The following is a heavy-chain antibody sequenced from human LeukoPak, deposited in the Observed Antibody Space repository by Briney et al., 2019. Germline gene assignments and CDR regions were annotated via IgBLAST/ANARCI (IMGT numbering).Heavy chain of an antibody. Sequence: SETLSLTCAVYGGSFSGYYWSWIRQPPGKGLEWIGEINHSGSTNYNPSLKSRVTISVDTSKNQFSLKLSSVTAADTAVYYCARDLNGWLANPWGQGTLVTVSS. V-gene: IGHV4-34*01. CDR3: ARDLNGWLANP. D-gene: IGHD6-19*01. CDR2: INHSGST. J-gene: IGHJ5*02. CDR1: GGSFSGYY.